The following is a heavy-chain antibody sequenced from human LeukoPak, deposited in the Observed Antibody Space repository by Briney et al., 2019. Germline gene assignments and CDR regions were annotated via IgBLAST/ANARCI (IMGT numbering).Heavy chain of an antibody. CDR2: INPNSGGT. Sequence: ASVKVSCKASGYTFTGYYMHWVRQAPGQGLEWMGWINPNSGGTNYAQKFQGRVTMTRDTSISTAYMELSRLRSDDTAVCYCARVYCSSTSCYGIDYWGQGTLVTVSS. V-gene: IGHV1-2*02. CDR3: ARVYCSSTSCYGIDY. D-gene: IGHD2-2*01. J-gene: IGHJ4*02. CDR1: GYTFTGYY.